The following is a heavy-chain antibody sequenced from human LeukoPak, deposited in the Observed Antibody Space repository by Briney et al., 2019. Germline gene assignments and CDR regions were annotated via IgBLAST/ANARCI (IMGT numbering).Heavy chain of an antibody. Sequence: PGGSLRLSCAAAGFTFNSYGMHWVRQAPDKGLEWVALIWYDGTNKYYADSVKGRFTISRDSSNNTLYLQMNNLRAEVTAVYYCARGPYYYDISGSPRGDYWGEGTLVTVSS. D-gene: IGHD3-22*01. CDR3: ARGPYYYDISGSPRGDY. CDR1: GFTFNSYG. CDR2: IWYDGTNK. J-gene: IGHJ4*02. V-gene: IGHV3-33*01.